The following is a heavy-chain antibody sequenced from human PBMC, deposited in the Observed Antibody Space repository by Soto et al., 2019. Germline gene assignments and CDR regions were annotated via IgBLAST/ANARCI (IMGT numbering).Heavy chain of an antibody. V-gene: IGHV3-23*01. CDR3: AKGYCSSSSCSRGYFDY. CDR2: ISGSGGGT. CDR1: GFTFSSYA. J-gene: IGHJ4*02. Sequence: EVQLLESGGGLVQPGGSLRLSCAASGFTFSSYAMSWVRQAPGKGLEWVSAISGSGGGTYYADSVKGRFTISRDNSKNTLYLQMNSLRAEDTAVYYCAKGYCSSSSCSRGYFDYWGQGTLVTVSS. D-gene: IGHD2-2*01.